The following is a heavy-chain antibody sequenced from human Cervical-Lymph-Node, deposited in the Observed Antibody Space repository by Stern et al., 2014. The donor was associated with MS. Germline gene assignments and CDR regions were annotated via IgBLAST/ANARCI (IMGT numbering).Heavy chain of an antibody. V-gene: IGHV4-59*01. CDR2: IYYSGST. D-gene: IGHD5-18*01. J-gene: IGHJ2*01. CDR3: ARVDSYGSWYFDL. CDR1: GGSISSYY. Sequence: QLQLQESGPGLVKPSETLSLTCTVSGGSISSYYWSWIRPPPGKGLEWIGYIYYSGSTNYNPALKRRVTITVDTSKNQFSLKLSSVTAAETAGYYCARVDSYGSWYFDLWGRGTLVTVSS.